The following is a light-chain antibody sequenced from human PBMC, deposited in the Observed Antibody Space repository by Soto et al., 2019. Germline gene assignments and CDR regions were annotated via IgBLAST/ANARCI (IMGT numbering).Light chain of an antibody. V-gene: IGKV1-39*01. CDR2: DAS. CDR1: QTINKN. J-gene: IGKJ2*01. CDR3: QQSYNSPYT. Sequence: DIQMTQSPTSLSASVGDRVTSTCRASQTINKNLNWYRHKLGKAPELLIYDASDSQAGVPSRFSGSGSGTDFTLIINGLHPEDFATYYCQQSYNSPYTFGQGTKLEIK.